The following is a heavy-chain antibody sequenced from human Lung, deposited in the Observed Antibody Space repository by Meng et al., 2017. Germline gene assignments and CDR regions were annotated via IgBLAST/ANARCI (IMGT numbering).Heavy chain of an antibody. J-gene: IGHJ1*01. Sequence: GGSLRLSCAASGFTFSSYWMNWVRQAPGKGLEWVANINQDGSEKYYVDSVKGRFTISRDNGKNSMYLQMNNLRAEDSAVYYCVGAAAECRGQGMRVTVPS. CDR3: VGAAAEC. V-gene: IGHV3-7*01. D-gene: IGHD3-3*01. CDR1: GFTFSSYW. CDR2: INQDGSEK.